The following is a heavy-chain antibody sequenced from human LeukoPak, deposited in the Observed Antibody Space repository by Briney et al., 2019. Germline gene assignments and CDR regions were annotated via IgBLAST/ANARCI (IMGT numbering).Heavy chain of an antibody. CDR2: IYYSGST. D-gene: IGHD3-9*01. V-gene: IGHV4-39*07. J-gene: IGHJ4*02. CDR1: GGSVSRSPYY. Sequence: SETLSLTCTVSGGSVSRSPYYWGWIRQPPGKGLEWIGNIYYSGSTYYNPSLKSRVTISVDTSKNQFSLKVTSVTAADTAVYYCARGCYDILTGYCGFDYWGQGTLVTVSS. CDR3: ARGCYDILTGYCGFDY.